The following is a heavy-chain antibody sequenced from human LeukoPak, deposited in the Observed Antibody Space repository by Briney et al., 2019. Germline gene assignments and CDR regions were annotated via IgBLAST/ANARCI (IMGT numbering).Heavy chain of an antibody. CDR3: ARHSGSGSYSAYGY. D-gene: IGHD3-10*01. CDR1: GGSISSGSYY. V-gene: IGHV4-61*02. J-gene: IGHJ4*02. CDR2: IYTSGST. Sequence: PSETLSLTCTVSGGSISSGSYYWSWIRQPAGKGLEWIGRIYTSGSTNYNPSLKSRVTISVDTSKNQFSLKLSSVTAADTAVYYCARHSGSGSYSAYGYWGQGTLVTVSS.